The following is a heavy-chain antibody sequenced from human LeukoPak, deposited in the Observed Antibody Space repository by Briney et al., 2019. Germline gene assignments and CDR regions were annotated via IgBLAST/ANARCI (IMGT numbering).Heavy chain of an antibody. CDR2: VYTSGST. CDR3: ARQGITIFGVVTRGWFDP. Sequence: PSQTLSLTCTVSGGSISSGSYYWSWIRQPAGKGLEWIGRVYTSGSTNYNPSLKSRVTISVDTSKNQFSLKLSSVTAADTAVYYCARQGITIFGVVTRGWFDPWGQGTLVAVSS. D-gene: IGHD3-3*01. CDR1: GGSISSGSYY. V-gene: IGHV4-61*02. J-gene: IGHJ5*02.